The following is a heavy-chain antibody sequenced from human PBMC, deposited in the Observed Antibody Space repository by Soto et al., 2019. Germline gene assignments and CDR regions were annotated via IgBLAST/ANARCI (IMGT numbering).Heavy chain of an antibody. CDR1: GGTFSSYA. CDR2: INAGNGNT. V-gene: IGHV1-3*01. Sequence: ASVKVSCKASGGTFSSYAISWVRQAPGQRLEWMGWINAGNGNTKYSQKFQGRVTITRDTSASTAYMELSSLRSEDTAVYYCARVRAGPDYDFWSGYPPSAMDVWGQGTTVTVSS. CDR3: ARVRAGPDYDFWSGYPPSAMDV. J-gene: IGHJ6*02. D-gene: IGHD3-3*01.